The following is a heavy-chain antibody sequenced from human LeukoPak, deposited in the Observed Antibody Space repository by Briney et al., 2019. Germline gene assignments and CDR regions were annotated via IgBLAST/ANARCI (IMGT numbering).Heavy chain of an antibody. CDR3: AKARYYYGSGVYYMDV. Sequence: GGSLRLSCTASGFTFGDYAMSWVRQAPGKGLEWVGFIRSKAYGGTTEYAASVKGRFTISRDDSKNTLYLQMNSLRAEDTAVYYCAKARYYYGSGVYYMDVWGKGTTVTISS. V-gene: IGHV3-49*04. CDR2: IRSKAYGGTT. CDR1: GFTFGDYA. D-gene: IGHD3-10*01. J-gene: IGHJ6*03.